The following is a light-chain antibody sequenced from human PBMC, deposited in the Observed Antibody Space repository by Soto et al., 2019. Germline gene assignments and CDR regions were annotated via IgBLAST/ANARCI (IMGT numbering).Light chain of an antibody. CDR3: QQYHNWPA. CDR2: GAA. V-gene: IGKV3-15*01. J-gene: IGKJ1*01. Sequence: EIVITQSPATLSVSPGERATLSCRASQSVFSSLAWFQQKPGQAPRLLIYGAATRATGIPARFSGSGSGTEFTLTISSLQSEDLAVYYCQQYHNWPALGQGTKVDIK. CDR1: QSVFSS.